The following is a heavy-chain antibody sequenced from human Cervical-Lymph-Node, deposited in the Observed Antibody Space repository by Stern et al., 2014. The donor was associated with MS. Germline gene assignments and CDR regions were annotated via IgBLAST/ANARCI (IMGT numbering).Heavy chain of an antibody. Sequence: QVQLGQSGPGLVKPSETLSLTCTVSGGSVSSGSYYWSWIRQPPGKGLEWIGYIYYSGSTNYNPSLKSRVTISVDTSKNQFSLKLSSVTAADTAVYYCARAEDAFDIWGQGTMVTVSS. CDR3: ARAEDAFDI. CDR2: IYYSGST. CDR1: GGSVSSGSYY. V-gene: IGHV4-61*01. J-gene: IGHJ3*02.